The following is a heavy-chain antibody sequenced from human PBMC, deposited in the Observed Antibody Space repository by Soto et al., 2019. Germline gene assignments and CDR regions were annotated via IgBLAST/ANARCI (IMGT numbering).Heavy chain of an antibody. V-gene: IGHV3-23*01. Sequence: GGSLRLSCAASGFTFSSYAMSWVRQAPGKGLEWVSAISGSGGSTYYADSVKGRFTISRDNSKTTLYLQMNSLRAEDTAVYYGAKAGVMIVVVDYFDYWGQGTLVTVSS. D-gene: IGHD3-22*01. CDR3: AKAGVMIVVVDYFDY. CDR2: ISGSGGST. J-gene: IGHJ4*02. CDR1: GFTFSSYA.